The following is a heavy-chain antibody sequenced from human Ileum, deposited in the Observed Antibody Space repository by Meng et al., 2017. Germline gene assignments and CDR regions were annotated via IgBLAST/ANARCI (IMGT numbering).Heavy chain of an antibody. V-gene: IGHV3-74*01. CDR2: INHDGRGT. D-gene: IGHD2-2*01. CDR1: GFTLSSYW. J-gene: IGHJ4*02. CDR3: GPESTGDD. Sequence: VRRGGSGGALFELGGSLGLSCVASGFTLSSYWMHWVRQAPGKGLVWLSRINHDGRGTHYADAVKGRFTISRDDAKNTLYLQINSLRAEDTGVYYCGPESTGDDWGQGTLVTVSS.